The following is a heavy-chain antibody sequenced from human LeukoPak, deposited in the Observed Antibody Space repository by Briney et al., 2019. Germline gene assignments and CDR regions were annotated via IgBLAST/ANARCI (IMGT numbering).Heavy chain of an antibody. V-gene: IGHV4-59*01. D-gene: IGHD6-19*01. CDR2: IYYSGST. J-gene: IGHJ4*02. Sequence: PSETLSLTCTVSGGSISSYYWSWIRQPPGKGLEWIGYIYYSGSTNYNPPLKSRVTISVDTSKNQFSLKLSSVTAADTAVYYCARFAGSGWSNKFDYWGQGTLVTVSS. CDR1: GGSISSYY. CDR3: ARFAGSGWSNKFDY.